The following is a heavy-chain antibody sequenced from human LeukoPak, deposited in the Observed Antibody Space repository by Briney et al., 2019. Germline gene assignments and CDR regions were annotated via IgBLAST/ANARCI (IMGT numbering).Heavy chain of an antibody. V-gene: IGHV4-59*01. J-gene: IGHJ6*03. CDR2: IYYTGVT. CDR3: ARGEYCSGGTCGYYYFMDV. Sequence: SETLSLTCTVSGGSIGTYYWTWIRQPPGKGLEWIGYIYYTGVTNYNPSLKSRVTISVDTSKNQFSLRLTSVTAADTAVYYCARGEYCSGGTCGYYYFMDVWGKGTTVTVSS. CDR1: GGSIGTYY. D-gene: IGHD2-15*01.